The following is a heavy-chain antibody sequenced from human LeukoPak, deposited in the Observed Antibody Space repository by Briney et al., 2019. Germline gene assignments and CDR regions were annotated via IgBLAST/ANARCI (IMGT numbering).Heavy chain of an antibody. D-gene: IGHD3-10*01. J-gene: IGHJ4*02. V-gene: IGHV4-31*03. Sequence: PQTLSLTCTVSADSLSSGGHYWAWIRQFPGKGLESIGFIHHSGRSRHNPSLKDRVAISVDTSRKQFALKLSSVTAADTAMYYCARGGNRFGGFYFDYWGRGIQVIVSS. CDR1: ADSLSSGGHY. CDR3: ARGGNRFGGFYFDY. CDR2: IHHSGRS.